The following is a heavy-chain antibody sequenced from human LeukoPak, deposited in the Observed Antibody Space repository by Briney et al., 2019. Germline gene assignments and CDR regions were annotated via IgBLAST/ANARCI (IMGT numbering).Heavy chain of an antibody. CDR3: ARVSGSSSD. J-gene: IGHJ4*02. Sequence: QPGGSLRLSCAVSGFIFSTYEMNWVRQAPGEGLEWVSYISSSGTTMYYADSVKGRFTISRDNAKNSLYLQMDSLRAEDTAVYYCARVSGSSSDWGQGTLVTVSS. V-gene: IGHV3-48*03. D-gene: IGHD6-6*01. CDR2: ISSSGTTM. CDR1: GFIFSTYE.